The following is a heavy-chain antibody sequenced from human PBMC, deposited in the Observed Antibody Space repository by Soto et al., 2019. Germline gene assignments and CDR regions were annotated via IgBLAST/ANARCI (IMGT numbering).Heavy chain of an antibody. Sequence: ASVKVSCKVSGYTLTELSMHWVRQAPGKGLEWMGGFDPEDGETIYAQKFQGRVTMTEDTSTDTAYMELSSLRSEDTAVYYCAKTADLNGYFDYWGQGTLVTVSS. CDR1: GYTLTELS. CDR2: FDPEDGET. D-gene: IGHD2-8*01. J-gene: IGHJ4*02. CDR3: AKTADLNGYFDY. V-gene: IGHV1-24*01.